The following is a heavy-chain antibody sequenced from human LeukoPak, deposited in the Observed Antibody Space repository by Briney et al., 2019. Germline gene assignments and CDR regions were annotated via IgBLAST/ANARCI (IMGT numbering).Heavy chain of an antibody. D-gene: IGHD3-3*01. CDR2: ISGIGGST. Sequence: GGSLRLSCAASGFTFSSYAMSWVRQAPGKGLEWVSAISGIGGSTYHADSVKGRITIFRDNSKNTRSLHTSSLRPEDTAIYYCARSQQILWSGYKWTNWSQGTLVTVPS. CDR1: GFTFSSYA. J-gene: IGHJ4*02. CDR3: ARSQQILWSGYKWTN. V-gene: IGHV3-23*01.